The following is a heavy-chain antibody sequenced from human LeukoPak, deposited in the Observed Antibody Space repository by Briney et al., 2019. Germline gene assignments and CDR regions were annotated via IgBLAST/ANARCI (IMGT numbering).Heavy chain of an antibody. V-gene: IGHV3-30*18. CDR2: ISYDGNNQ. CDR3: AKDNGGYVVAGRNWLDP. J-gene: IGHJ5*02. CDR1: GFTFSSYG. D-gene: IGHD2-15*01. Sequence: GRSLRLSCAASGFTFSSYGMHWVRQAPGKGLEWVAIISYDGNNQWYADSVKGRFTISRDNSKNTVYLQMNSLRAEDTAVYYCAKDNGGYVVAGRNWLDPWGQGTLVSVSS.